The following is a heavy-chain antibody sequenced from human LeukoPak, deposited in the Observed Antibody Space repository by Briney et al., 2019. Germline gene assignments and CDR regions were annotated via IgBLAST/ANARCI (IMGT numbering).Heavy chain of an antibody. D-gene: IGHD6-13*01. CDR1: GFTFSKYW. CDR2: INTDGSKT. CDR3: AREGAAAAPY. J-gene: IGHJ4*02. V-gene: IGHV3-74*01. Sequence: PGGSLRLSCAASGFTFSKYWMHWVRQAPGKGLVWVPNINTDGSKTNYADSVKGRFTISRDNTKNTLHLQMNSLRAEDTAMYYCAREGAAAAPYWGQGTLVTVSS.